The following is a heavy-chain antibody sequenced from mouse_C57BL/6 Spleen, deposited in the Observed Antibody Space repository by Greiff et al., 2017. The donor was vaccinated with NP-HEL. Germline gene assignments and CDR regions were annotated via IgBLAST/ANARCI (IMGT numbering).Heavy chain of an antibody. CDR1: GFNIKNTY. J-gene: IGHJ3*01. CDR3: AGFYYYGSSPPFAY. D-gene: IGHD1-1*01. V-gene: IGHV14-3*01. Sequence: VQLQQPVAELVRPGASVKLSCTASGFNIKNTYMHWVKQRPEQGLEWIGRIDPANGNTKYAPKFQGQATITADTSSNTAYLQLSSLTSEDTAIYYCAGFYYYGSSPPFAYWGQGTLVTVSA. CDR2: IDPANGNT.